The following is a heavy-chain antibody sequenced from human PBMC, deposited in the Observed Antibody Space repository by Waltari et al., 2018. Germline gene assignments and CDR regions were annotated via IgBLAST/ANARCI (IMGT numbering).Heavy chain of an antibody. J-gene: IGHJ3*01. D-gene: IGHD6-25*01. V-gene: IGHV4-34*02. CDR2: ANYTGSA. CDR3: ARGGKTRVFGY. CDR1: GGSLSGYY. Sequence: QVQLQQWGAGLLKPSETLSLSCAVDGGSLSGYYWTWLRQTPGKGLEWIGEANYTGSATYNPSLKSRVSISVDTSKNQLSLKLKSVTAADTAVYFCARGGKTRVFGYWGQGTMVTVSS.